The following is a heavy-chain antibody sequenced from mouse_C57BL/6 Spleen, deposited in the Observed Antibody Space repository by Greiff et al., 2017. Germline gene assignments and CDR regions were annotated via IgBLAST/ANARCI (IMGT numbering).Heavy chain of an antibody. Sequence: VKLQESGAELVKPGASVKISCKASGYAFSSYWMNWVKQRPGTGLEWIGQIYPGDGDTNYNGKFKGKATLTADKSSSTAYMQLSSLTSEDSAVYFCARWDYGSSYYYAMDYWGQGTSVTVSS. J-gene: IGHJ4*01. D-gene: IGHD1-1*01. V-gene: IGHV1-80*01. CDR1: GYAFSSYW. CDR2: IYPGDGDT. CDR3: ARWDYGSSYYYAMDY.